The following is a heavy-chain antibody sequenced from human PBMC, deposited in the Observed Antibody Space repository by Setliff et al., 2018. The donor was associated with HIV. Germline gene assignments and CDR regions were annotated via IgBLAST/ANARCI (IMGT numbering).Heavy chain of an antibody. CDR1: GFTFSDHY. J-gene: IGHJ2*01. V-gene: IGHV3-72*01. CDR2: SRNKANSYTT. CDR3: TRDSGTESGSPWWYFAL. Sequence: LRLSCAASGFTFSDHYMDWVRQAPGKGLEWVGRSRNKANSYTTAYAASVKGRFTISRDDSKNSLYLQMNSLNTEDTAVYYCTRDSGTESGSPWWYFALWGRGTLVTVSS. D-gene: IGHD1-26*01.